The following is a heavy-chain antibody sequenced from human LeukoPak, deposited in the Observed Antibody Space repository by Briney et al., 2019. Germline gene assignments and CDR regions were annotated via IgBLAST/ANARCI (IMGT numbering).Heavy chain of an antibody. Sequence: GGSLRLSCAASGFTFRSHDMSWVRQAPGKGLEWVSGISGSGGSTFYADSVKGRFTISRDNSKNTLYLQMNSLRAEDTAVYYCAKDLTVTTIFYYYYGMDVWGQGTTVTVSS. CDR3: AKDLTVTTIFYYYYGMDV. J-gene: IGHJ6*02. D-gene: IGHD4-17*01. CDR1: GFTFRSHD. V-gene: IGHV3-23*01. CDR2: ISGSGGST.